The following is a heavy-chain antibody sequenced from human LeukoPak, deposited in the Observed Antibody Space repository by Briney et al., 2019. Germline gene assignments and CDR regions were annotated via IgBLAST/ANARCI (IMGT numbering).Heavy chain of an antibody. J-gene: IGHJ4*02. CDR1: GFTFSGYA. D-gene: IGHD1-26*01. Sequence: GGSLRLSCAASGFTFSGYAMSWVRQAPGKGLEWVSAISGSGGSTYYADAVKGRFTISRDNSKNTLYLQMNSLRAEDTAVYYRATVGSTRFVFYYFDYWGQGTLVTVSS. V-gene: IGHV3-23*01. CDR2: ISGSGGST. CDR3: ATVGSTRFVFYYFDY.